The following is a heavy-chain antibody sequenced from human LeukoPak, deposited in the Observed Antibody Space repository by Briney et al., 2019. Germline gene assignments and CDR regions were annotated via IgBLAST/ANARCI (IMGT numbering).Heavy chain of an antibody. Sequence: ASVKVSCKASGYTFTGYYMHWVRQAPGQGLEWMGIINPSGGSTSYAQKFQGRVTMTRDMSTSTVYMELSSLRSEDTAVYYCARDQSRGYQLHPWGQGTLVTVSS. D-gene: IGHD2-2*01. CDR3: ARDQSRGYQLHP. CDR1: GYTFTGYY. J-gene: IGHJ5*02. CDR2: INPSGGST. V-gene: IGHV1-46*01.